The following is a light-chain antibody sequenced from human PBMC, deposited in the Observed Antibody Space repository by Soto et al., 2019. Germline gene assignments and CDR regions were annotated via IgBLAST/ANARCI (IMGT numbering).Light chain of an antibody. J-gene: IGKJ2*01. CDR3: QQYHRYPYT. V-gene: IGKV1-5*03. CDR1: EGISGW. Sequence: IQMTQSPSSLSASVGDRVTITCRASEGISGWLAWYQQKPGTVPNLLIYKTSNLQPGVPSRFSGSGSGTDFTLTISGLQPDDFATYYCQQYHRYPYTFGQGTKLEIK. CDR2: KTS.